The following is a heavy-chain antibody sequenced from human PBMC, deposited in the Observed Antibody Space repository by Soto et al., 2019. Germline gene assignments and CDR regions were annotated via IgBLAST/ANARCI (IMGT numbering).Heavy chain of an antibody. Sequence: PGGSLRLSCAASGFTFSSYGMHWVRQAPGKGLEWVAVVSYHGGVQYYADSVKGRFTLSRDNFKNTLYLETNSLRPEDTAVYYCAKEGSGSRYSFDIWGQGTMVTVSS. CDR2: VSYHGGVQ. D-gene: IGHD1-26*01. V-gene: IGHV3-30*18. J-gene: IGHJ3*02. CDR3: AKEGSGSRYSFDI. CDR1: GFTFSSYG.